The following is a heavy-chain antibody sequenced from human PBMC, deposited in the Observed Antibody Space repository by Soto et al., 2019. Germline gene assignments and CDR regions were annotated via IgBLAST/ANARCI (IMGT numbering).Heavy chain of an antibody. J-gene: IGHJ6*02. Sequence: GGSLRLSCAASGFTFSSYAMHWVRQAPGKGLEWVAVISYDGSNKYYADSVKGRFTISRDNSKNTLYLQMNSLRAEDTAVYYCARAFLLYYDFWSGYYTHNPYGMDVWGQGTTVTVSS. V-gene: IGHV3-30-3*01. CDR1: GFTFSSYA. CDR2: ISYDGSNK. CDR3: ARAFLLYYDFWSGYYTHNPYGMDV. D-gene: IGHD3-3*01.